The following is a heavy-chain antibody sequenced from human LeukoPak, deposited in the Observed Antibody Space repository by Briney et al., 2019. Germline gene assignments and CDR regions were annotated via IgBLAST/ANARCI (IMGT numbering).Heavy chain of an antibody. CDR1: GFTFSSYA. CDR3: AKDGDDCIDF. Sequence: GGSLRLSCAASGFTFSSYAMHWVRQAPGKGLEWVAFIRYDGGNKYYADFVKGRFTISRDNSKNTLSLQMNSLRAEDTAVYYCAKDGDDCIDFWGQGTLVTVSS. J-gene: IGHJ4*02. CDR2: IRYDGGNK. V-gene: IGHV3-30*02. D-gene: IGHD3-22*01.